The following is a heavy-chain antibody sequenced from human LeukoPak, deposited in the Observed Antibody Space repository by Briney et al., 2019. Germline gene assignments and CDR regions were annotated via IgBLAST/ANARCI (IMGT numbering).Heavy chain of an antibody. Sequence: GGPLRLSCAGSGFTFGGYGMPWFRQTPGKGLEWVAVIAYDGSRAFYADSVKGRFTISRDNSKNTMSVQMDDLRAEDTAVYYCTRYNNDHVDYWGQGTLVTVSS. CDR2: IAYDGSRA. V-gene: IGHV3-33*01. CDR3: TRYNNDHVDY. CDR1: GFTFGGYG. D-gene: IGHD1-14*01. J-gene: IGHJ4*02.